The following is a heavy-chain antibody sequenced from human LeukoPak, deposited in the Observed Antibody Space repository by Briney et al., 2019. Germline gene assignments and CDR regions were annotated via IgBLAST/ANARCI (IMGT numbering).Heavy chain of an antibody. V-gene: IGHV5-51*01. CDR1: GYGFTSYW. Sequence: GASRKIPSRGSGYGFTSYWIGWGRRMPGKGVEGRPFIYPGASDTRYSPSFHGHVSISADHSINTAYLQWSSLQASDTAMYYCARRPQGSSAVDYWGQGTLVTVSS. D-gene: IGHD6-19*01. J-gene: IGHJ4*02. CDR2: IYPGASDT. CDR3: ARRPQGSSAVDY.